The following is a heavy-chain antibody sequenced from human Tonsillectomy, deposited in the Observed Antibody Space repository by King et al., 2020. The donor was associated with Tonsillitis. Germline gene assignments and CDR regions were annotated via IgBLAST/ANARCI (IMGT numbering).Heavy chain of an antibody. Sequence: VKLVQSGAEVKKPGASVKVSCKASGYTFTDYYIHWVRQAPGQGLEWMGWIDPKSGGTKYAQKFQGRVTMTRDTSISTVSMELNSLRSDDTAFYYCARAGYYGSGGTYFAYLFFDLWGRGIQVTVSS. V-gene: IGHV1-2*02. CDR3: ARAGYYGSGGTYFAYLFFDL. J-gene: IGHJ2*01. D-gene: IGHD3-22*01. CDR1: GYTFTDYY. CDR2: IDPKSGGT.